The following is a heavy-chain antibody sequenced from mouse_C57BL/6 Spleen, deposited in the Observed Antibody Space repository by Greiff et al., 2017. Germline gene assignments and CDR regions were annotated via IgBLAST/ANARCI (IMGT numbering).Heavy chain of an antibody. CDR3: ASTVGRYYAMDY. CDR1: GYSITSGYY. Sequence: ESGPGLVKPSQSLSLTCSVTGYSITSGYYWNWIRQFPGNKLEWMGYISYDGSNNYNPSLKNRISITRDTSKNQFFLKLNSITTEDTATYYCASTVGRYYAMDYWGQGTSVTVSS. J-gene: IGHJ4*01. D-gene: IGHD1-1*01. CDR2: ISYDGSN. V-gene: IGHV3-6*01.